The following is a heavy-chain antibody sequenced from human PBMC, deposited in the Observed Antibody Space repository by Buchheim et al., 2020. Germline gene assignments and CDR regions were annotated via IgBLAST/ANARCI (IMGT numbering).Heavy chain of an antibody. D-gene: IGHD3-16*01. V-gene: IGHV4-34*01. CDR2: INHRGST. CDR1: GGSFSGYY. J-gene: IGHJ4*02. Sequence: QVQLQQWGAGLLKPSETLSLTCAVYGGSFSGYYWSWIRQPPGKGLEWIGEINHRGSTNYNPSLKSRVTISVDTSKNQFSLKLSSVTAADTAVYYCARATEGLRYFDYWGQGTL. CDR3: ARATEGLRYFDY.